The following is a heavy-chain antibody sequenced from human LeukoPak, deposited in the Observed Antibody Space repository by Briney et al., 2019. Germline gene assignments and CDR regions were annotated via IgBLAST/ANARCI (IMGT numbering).Heavy chain of an antibody. CDR1: GGTFSSYA. Sequence: SVKVSCKASGGTFSSYAISWVRQAPGQGLEWMGGIIPIFGTANYAQKFQGRVTITADESTSTAYMELSSLRSEDTAVYYCASQVWGSFPNNWFDPWGQGTLVTVSS. CDR3: ASQVWGSFPNNWFDP. CDR2: IIPIFGTA. J-gene: IGHJ5*02. D-gene: IGHD3-16*01. V-gene: IGHV1-69*13.